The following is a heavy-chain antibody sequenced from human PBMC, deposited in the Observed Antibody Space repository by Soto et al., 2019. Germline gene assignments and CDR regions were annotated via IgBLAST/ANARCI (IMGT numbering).Heavy chain of an antibody. J-gene: IGHJ3*02. CDR2: INAGNGNT. CDR1: GYTFTSYA. V-gene: IGHV1-3*01. CDR3: ARTSTMTSETADALDI. Sequence: ASVKVSCKASGYTFTSYAMHWVRQAPGQRLEWMGWINAGNGNTKYSQKFQGRVTITRDTSASTAYMELSSLRSDDTAVYYCARTSTMTSETADALDIWGQGTMVTVSS.